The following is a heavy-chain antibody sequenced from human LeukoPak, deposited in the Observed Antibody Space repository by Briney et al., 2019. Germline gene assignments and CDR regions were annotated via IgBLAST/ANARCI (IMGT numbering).Heavy chain of an antibody. CDR3: ARSHNFRDYFDSSTYLNCFDP. J-gene: IGHJ5*02. CDR1: GGTFSSYA. CDR2: INPSGDST. Sequence: GASVKVSCKASGGTFSSYAISWVRQAPGQGLEWMGRINPSGDSTSYAQKFQDRVTMTRDTSTSTVYMELSSLRSEDTAVYYCARSHNFRDYFDSSTYLNCFDPWGQGTLVTVSS. V-gene: IGHV1-46*01. D-gene: IGHD3-22*01.